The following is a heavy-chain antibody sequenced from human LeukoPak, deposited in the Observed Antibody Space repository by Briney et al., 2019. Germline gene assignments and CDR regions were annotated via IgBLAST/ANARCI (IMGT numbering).Heavy chain of an antibody. Sequence: GSLRVSCAASGFTFSSYWMSWVRPAPGKVLERVANIKQDGSEKYYVDSVKGRFTISRDNAKNSLYLQMNSLRAEDTAVYYCARENDFWSGYYGPTWGLRVGSYYYYGMDVWGQGTTVTVSS. D-gene: IGHD3-3*01. CDR1: GFTFSSYW. J-gene: IGHJ6*02. CDR2: IKQDGSEK. V-gene: IGHV3-7*03. CDR3: ARENDFWSGYYGPTWGLRVGSYYYYGMDV.